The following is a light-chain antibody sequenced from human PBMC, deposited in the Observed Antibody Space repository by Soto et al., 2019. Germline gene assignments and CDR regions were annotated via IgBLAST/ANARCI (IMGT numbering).Light chain of an antibody. CDR1: HNDIGTYDY. J-gene: IGLJ1*01. CDR3: SSFTSNRIYV. V-gene: IGLV2-14*03. CDR2: GVT. Sequence: QSALTQPTSVSGSPGQSITISCTGNHNDIGTYDYVSWYQQHPGRAPRLLIHGVTTRPSGISGRFSASKSGLTASLTIFGLQPEDEADYYCSSFTSNRIYVFGPGTKLTVL.